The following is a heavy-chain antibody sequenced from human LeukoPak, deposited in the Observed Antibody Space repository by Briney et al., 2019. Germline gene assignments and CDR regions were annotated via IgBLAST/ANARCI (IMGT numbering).Heavy chain of an antibody. CDR2: IYHTGSA. V-gene: IGHV4-30-4*01. Sequence: SQTLSLTCTVSGASISSGDYYWTWVRQPPGKGLEWIGYIYHTGSAYYNPSLRSRLAISIDTSRNLFTLNLYSVTVADTAICYCARAPGAFDYWGQGNLVTVSS. CDR1: GASISSGDYY. CDR3: ARAPGAFDY. J-gene: IGHJ4*02.